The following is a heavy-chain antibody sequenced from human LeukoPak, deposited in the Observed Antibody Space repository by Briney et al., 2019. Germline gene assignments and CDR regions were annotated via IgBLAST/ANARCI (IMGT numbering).Heavy chain of an antibody. V-gene: IGHV4-59*01. CDR3: ARRGHYYDTVGYFYFDY. CDR2: IYYTGST. Sequence: SETLSLTCTVSGASMSSYYWNWIRQPPGKGLEWIGSIYYTGSTNYKASLKSRLTISVDTSKNQFSLKLSSVTAADTAVYYCARRGHYYDTVGYFYFDYWDQGTLVTVSS. CDR1: GASMSSYY. D-gene: IGHD3-22*01. J-gene: IGHJ4*02.